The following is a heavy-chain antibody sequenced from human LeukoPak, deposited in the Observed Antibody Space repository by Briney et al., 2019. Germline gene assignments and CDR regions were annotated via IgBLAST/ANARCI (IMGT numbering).Heavy chain of an antibody. V-gene: IGHV3-9*01. CDR3: AKDGSAGTTPPFFDY. J-gene: IGHJ4*02. CDR1: GFTFDDYA. CDR2: ISWNSGSI. Sequence: GRPLRLSCAASGFTFDDYAMHWVRQAPGKGLEWVSGISWNSGSIGYADSVKGRFTISRDNAKNSLYLQMNSLRAEDTALYYCAKDGSAGTTPPFFDYWGQGTLVTVSS. D-gene: IGHD1-7*01.